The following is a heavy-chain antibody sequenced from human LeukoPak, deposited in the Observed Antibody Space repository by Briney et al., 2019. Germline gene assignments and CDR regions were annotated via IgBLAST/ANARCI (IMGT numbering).Heavy chain of an antibody. Sequence: GASVKVSCKASGYTFTSYGISWVRQAPGQGLEWMGWISAYNGNTNYAQKLQGRVTMTTDTSTSTAYMELRSLRSDDTAVYYCARARASGSSFSPFDYWGQGTLVTVSS. CDR1: GYTFTSYG. CDR2: ISAYNGNT. V-gene: IGHV1-18*01. CDR3: ARARASGSSFSPFDY. D-gene: IGHD6-6*01. J-gene: IGHJ4*02.